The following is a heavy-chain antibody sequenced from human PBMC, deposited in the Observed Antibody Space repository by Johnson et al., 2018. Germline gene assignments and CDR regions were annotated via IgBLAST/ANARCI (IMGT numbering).Heavy chain of an antibody. CDR2: IYYSGST. V-gene: IGHV4-59*01. CDR3: ARIRRWLQLCFDI. D-gene: IGHD5-24*01. CDR1: GVSISSYY. Sequence: QVQLQESGPGLVKPSETLSLTCSVSGVSISSYYWTWIRQPPGKGLEWIGYIYYSGSTNYNPSLKSRVTISVDMSKNQFSLKLSSVTAADTAVYYCARIRRWLQLCFDIGGQGTMVTVSS. J-gene: IGHJ3*02.